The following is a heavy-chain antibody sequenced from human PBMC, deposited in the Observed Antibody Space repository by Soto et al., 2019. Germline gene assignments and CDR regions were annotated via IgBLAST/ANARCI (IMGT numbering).Heavy chain of an antibody. V-gene: IGHV4-30-2*01. Sequence: SETLSLTCTVSGASITLGGYSWSWIRQTPGKGLEWIGYINHLETTFYNPSFESRLTLSIDRAKNQFSLKLHSMSAADRAVYFCARGGGSDSFDYWGQGILVTVSS. CDR1: GASITLGGYS. CDR3: ARGGGSDSFDY. J-gene: IGHJ4*02. D-gene: IGHD1-26*01. CDR2: INHLETT.